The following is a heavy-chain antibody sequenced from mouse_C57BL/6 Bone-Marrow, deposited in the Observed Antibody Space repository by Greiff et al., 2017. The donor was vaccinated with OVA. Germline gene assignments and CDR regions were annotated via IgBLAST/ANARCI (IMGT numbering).Heavy chain of an antibody. CDR1: GYTFTSYW. CDR2: IYPGSGST. V-gene: IGHV1-55*01. Sequence: QVQLQQPGAELVKPGASVKMSCKASGYTFTSYWITWVKQRPGQGLEWIGDIYPGSGSTNYTEKFKSKATLTVDTSSSTAYMQLSSLTSEDSAVYYCARFYYYGSSYNYWGQGTTLTVSS. D-gene: IGHD1-1*01. CDR3: ARFYYYGSSYNY. J-gene: IGHJ2*01.